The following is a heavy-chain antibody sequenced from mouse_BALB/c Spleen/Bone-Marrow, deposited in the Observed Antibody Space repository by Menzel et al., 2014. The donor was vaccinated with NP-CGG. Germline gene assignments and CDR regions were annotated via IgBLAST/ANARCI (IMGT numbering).Heavy chain of an antibody. V-gene: IGHV5-9-3*01. J-gene: IGHJ2*01. Sequence: EEQRVESGGGLGKPGGSLKLSCAASRFTFSNYAMSWVRQTPEKRLEWVATISSGGSYTYYPDSVKGRFTISRDNAQNTLYLQMSSLRSEDTAMYFCARQENWALDYCSHTTTPTVSS. CDR3: ARQENWALDY. CDR2: ISSGGSYT. D-gene: IGHD4-1*01. CDR1: RFTFSNYA.